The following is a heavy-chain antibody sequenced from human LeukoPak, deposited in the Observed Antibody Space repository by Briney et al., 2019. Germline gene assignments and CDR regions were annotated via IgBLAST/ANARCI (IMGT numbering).Heavy chain of an antibody. CDR1: GFIFSSYA. J-gene: IGHJ4*02. Sequence: GGSLRLSCTASGFIFSSYAMTWVRQAPGKGLEWVSGIDSSGGVTYYSESVRGRFTISRDNSKNTLYLQMNDLRPEDMAMYYCAKASWAGVTTTYFAYWAQGTLVTVSS. D-gene: IGHD1-26*01. V-gene: IGHV3-23*05. CDR2: IDSSGGVT. CDR3: AKASWAGVTTTYFAY.